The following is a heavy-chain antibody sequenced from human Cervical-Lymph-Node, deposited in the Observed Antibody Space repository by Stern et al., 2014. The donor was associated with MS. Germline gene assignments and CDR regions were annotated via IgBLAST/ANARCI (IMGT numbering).Heavy chain of an antibody. V-gene: IGHV3-30*04. CDR3: ARWVPIVGSTVTFDY. CDR2: ASNDGTDT. J-gene: IGHJ4*02. CDR1: GFIFNNDA. Sequence: QVQLVESGGGVVQPGRSLRLSCAASGFIFNNDAMHWVRQTPVKGLEWVAAASNDGTDTQYADSVKGRFTISRDNSKNTLYLQVNSLTPEDTAVYYCARWVPIVGSTVTFDYWGQGTLVIVSS. D-gene: IGHD1-26*01.